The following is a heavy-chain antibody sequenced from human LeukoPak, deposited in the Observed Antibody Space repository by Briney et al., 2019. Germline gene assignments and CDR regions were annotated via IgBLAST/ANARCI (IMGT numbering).Heavy chain of an antibody. CDR3: ARDRNTDFWSGYYTNYCDY. CDR1: GDSISSDTYY. Sequence: PSETLSLTCTVSGDSISSDTYYWVWIRQSPGKGLEWIGSFYYSGSTYHNPSLKSRVTISVDTSKNQFSLKLSSVTAADTAVYYCARDRNTDFWSGYYTNYCDYWGQGTLVTVSS. V-gene: IGHV4-39*07. J-gene: IGHJ4*02. D-gene: IGHD3-3*01. CDR2: FYYSGST.